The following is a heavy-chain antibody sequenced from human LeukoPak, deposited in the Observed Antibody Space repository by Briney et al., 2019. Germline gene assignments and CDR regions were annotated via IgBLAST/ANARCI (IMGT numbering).Heavy chain of an antibody. CDR2: IRYDGSNK. V-gene: IGHV3-30*02. CDR3: LDYGDY. J-gene: IGHJ4*02. Sequence: GGSLRLSCAASGFTFSSYGMHWVRQAPGKGLEWVAFIRYDGSNKYYADSVKGRFTISRDNSKNTLYLQMNSLKTEDTAVYYCLDYGDYWGQGTLVTVSS. CDR1: GFTFSSYG.